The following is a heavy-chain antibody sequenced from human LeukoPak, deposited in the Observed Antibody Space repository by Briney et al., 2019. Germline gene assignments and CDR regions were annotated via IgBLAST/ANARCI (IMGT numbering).Heavy chain of an antibody. CDR2: ISSSSSYI. D-gene: IGHD6-25*01. CDR3: ASTPGGVQRYFDY. V-gene: IGHV3-21*01. J-gene: IGHJ4*02. Sequence: GGSLRLSCAASGFTFSSYSMNWVRQAPGKGLEWVSSISSSSSYIYYADSVRGRFTISRDNAKNSLYLQMNSLRAEDTAVYYCASTPGGVQRYFDYWGQGTLVTVSS. CDR1: GFTFSSYS.